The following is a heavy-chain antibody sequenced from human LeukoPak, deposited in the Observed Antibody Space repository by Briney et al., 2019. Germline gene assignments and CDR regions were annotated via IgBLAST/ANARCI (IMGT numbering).Heavy chain of an antibody. Sequence: SVKVSCKASGYTFTSYAISWVRQAPGQGLEWMGGIIPIFGTANYAQKFQGRVTITADESTSTAYMELSSLRSEDTAVYYCARDYPEYSSSSGAFDIWGQGTMVTVSS. D-gene: IGHD6-6*01. CDR3: ARDYPEYSSSSGAFDI. CDR2: IIPIFGTA. V-gene: IGHV1-69*13. J-gene: IGHJ3*02. CDR1: GYTFTSYA.